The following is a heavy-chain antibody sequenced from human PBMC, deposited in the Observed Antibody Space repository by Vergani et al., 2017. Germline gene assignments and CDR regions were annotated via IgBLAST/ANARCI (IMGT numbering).Heavy chain of an antibody. J-gene: IGHJ6*02. CDR1: VGSISSGDYY. CDR3: ARVGVVRGVSYYYYYYGMDV. D-gene: IGHD3-10*01. CDR2: IYYIVST. Sequence: QVQLQESGPGLVKPSQTLSLTCTVSVGSISSGDYYCSWIRQPPGKGLEWIGYIYYIVSTYYNPSLKSRVTISVDTSKNQFSLKLRSVTAADTAVYYCARVGVVRGVSYYYYYYGMDVWGQGTTVTVSS. V-gene: IGHV4-30-4*08.